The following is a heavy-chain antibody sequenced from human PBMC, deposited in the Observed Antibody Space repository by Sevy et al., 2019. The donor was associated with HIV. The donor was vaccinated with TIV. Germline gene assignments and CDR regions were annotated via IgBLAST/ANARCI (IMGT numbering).Heavy chain of an antibody. CDR2: IGTAGDT. D-gene: IGHD3-10*01. V-gene: IGHV3-13*01. J-gene: IGHJ4*02. CDR3: ARSSGEATYDY. Sequence: GGSLRLSCVASGFTFSSYDMHWVRQTTGKGLEWVSGIGTAGDTYYPGSVKGRFTIYRENAKNALYLQMNSLRDEDTAVYSCARSSGEATYDYWGQGTLVTVSS. CDR1: GFTFSSYD.